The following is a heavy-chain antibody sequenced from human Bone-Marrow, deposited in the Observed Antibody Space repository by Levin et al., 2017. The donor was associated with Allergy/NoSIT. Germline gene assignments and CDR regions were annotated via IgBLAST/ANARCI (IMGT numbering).Heavy chain of an antibody. D-gene: IGHD2-21*02. J-gene: IGHJ6*03. CDR3: ARGPYCGGDCYSYYYYYYMDV. V-gene: IGHV4-59*01. CDR1: GGSISSYY. CDR2: IYYSGST. Sequence: SETLSLTCTVSGGSISSYYWSWIRQPPGKGLEWIGYIYYSGSTNYNPSLKSRVTISVDTSKNQFSLKLSSVTAADTAVYYCARGPYCGGDCYSYYYYYYMDVWGKGTTVTVSS.